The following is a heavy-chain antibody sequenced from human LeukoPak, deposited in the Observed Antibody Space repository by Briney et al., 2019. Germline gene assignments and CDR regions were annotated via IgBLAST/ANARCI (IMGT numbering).Heavy chain of an antibody. Sequence: GGSLRLSCAASGFSFNSDWMDWVRQAPGKGLEWVANIKHDEGEKNYLDSVKGRFTISRDNAQNSLYLQMNGLRVEDTAVYYCTRRFDDWGQGTLVTVSS. CDR1: GFSFNSDW. J-gene: IGHJ4*02. CDR3: TRRFDD. V-gene: IGHV3-7*01. CDR2: IKHDEGEK.